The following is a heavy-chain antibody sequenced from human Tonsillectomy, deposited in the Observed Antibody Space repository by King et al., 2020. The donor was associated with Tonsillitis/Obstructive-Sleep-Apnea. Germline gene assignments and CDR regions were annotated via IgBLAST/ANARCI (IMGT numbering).Heavy chain of an antibody. Sequence: VQLVESGAEVKKPGSSVKVSCKASGGTFSNFTISWVRQAPGQGLEWMGGILPILGMANIPQRFQGRFTITADKSTNTAYMELSSLRSEDTAVYYCARDREEMAEGSGMDVWGHGTTVTVSS. CDR2: ILPILGMA. CDR1: GGTFSNFT. D-gene: IGHD5-24*01. CDR3: ARDREEMAEGSGMDV. J-gene: IGHJ6*02. V-gene: IGHV1-69*10.